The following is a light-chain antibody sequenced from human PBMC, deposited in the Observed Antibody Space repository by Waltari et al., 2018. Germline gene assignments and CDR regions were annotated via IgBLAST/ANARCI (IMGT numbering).Light chain of an antibody. Sequence: EIVLTQSPGTLSLSPGERATLSCRASQSVSRTLAWYQQKPGQAPKLLIYGASIRATGIPDSFTGSGSGTDFSLTISSREPEDLARYFGQHYVRLPATFGQGTKVEIK. CDR1: QSVSRT. J-gene: IGKJ1*01. V-gene: IGKV3-20*01. CDR2: GAS. CDR3: QHYVRLPAT.